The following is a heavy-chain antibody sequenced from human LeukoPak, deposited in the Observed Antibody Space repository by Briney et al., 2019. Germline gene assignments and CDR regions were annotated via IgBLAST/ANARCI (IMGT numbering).Heavy chain of an antibody. V-gene: IGHV1-18*01. CDR2: ISAARGKT. CDR1: RYSFTSFG. Sequence: ASVTVSCMPSRYSFTSFGLRWVRQAPGQGPEWMGWISAARGKTNYAPMFQDRITMTTDTSTTTVYTEPRSLRPHDTAVYYRAKEQEGTAIGGVFDYWGQGTVGTVSS. CDR3: AKEQEGTAIGGVFDY. J-gene: IGHJ4*02. D-gene: IGHD2-21*02.